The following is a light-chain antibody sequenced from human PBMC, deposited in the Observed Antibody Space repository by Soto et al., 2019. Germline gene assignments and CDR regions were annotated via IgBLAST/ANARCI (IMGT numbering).Light chain of an antibody. Sequence: QSALTQPASVSGSAGQSITISCTGSSSDIGGYKYVSWYQQHPGKAPKLIIYEVSSRPSGVSNRFSGSKSGNTASLTISGLQADDEADYHCGSFTGGITPYVFGTGTKLTVL. CDR1: SSDIGGYKY. V-gene: IGLV2-14*01. J-gene: IGLJ1*01. CDR2: EVS. CDR3: GSFTGGITPYV.